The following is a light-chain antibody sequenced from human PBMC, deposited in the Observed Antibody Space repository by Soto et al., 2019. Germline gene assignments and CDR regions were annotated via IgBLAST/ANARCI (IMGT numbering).Light chain of an antibody. J-gene: IGLJ2*01. CDR3: TLFVRSEDHCVV. Sequence: QSALTQPPSASGSPGQSVTISCTGTSTDIGGYNLVSWYQQQPGKAPTLLIYEVYKRPSGVPDRFSGSKSGNTASLTVSGLQSDVEADYCCTLFVRSEDHCVVFGVGTQVTAL. CDR1: STDIGGYNL. V-gene: IGLV2-8*01. CDR2: EVY.